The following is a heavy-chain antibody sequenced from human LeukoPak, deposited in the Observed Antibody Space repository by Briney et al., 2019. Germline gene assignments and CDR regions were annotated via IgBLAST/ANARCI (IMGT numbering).Heavy chain of an antibody. CDR3: ARACFYYYDSSGYYTPCY. CDR2: IIPIFGTA. V-gene: IGHV1-69*13. Sequence: SVKVSCKASGGTFSSYAISWVRQAPGQGLEWMGGIIPIFGTANYAQKFQGRVTITADESTSTAYMELSSLRSEDTAVYYCARACFYYYDSSGYYTPCYWGQGTLVTVSS. CDR1: GGTFSSYA. D-gene: IGHD3-22*01. J-gene: IGHJ4*02.